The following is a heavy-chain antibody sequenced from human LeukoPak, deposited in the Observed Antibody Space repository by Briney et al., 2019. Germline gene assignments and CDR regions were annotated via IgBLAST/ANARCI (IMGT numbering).Heavy chain of an antibody. Sequence: GGSLRLSCAASGFTFSSYAMHWVRQAPGKGLEWVAVIWYDGSNKYYADSVKGRFTISRDNSKNTLYLQMNSLRAEDTAVYYCAREPVPDLGYCSSTSCLYGMDVWGKGTTVTVSS. CDR2: IWYDGSNK. CDR1: GFTFSSYA. CDR3: AREPVPDLGYCSSTSCLYGMDV. D-gene: IGHD2-2*01. V-gene: IGHV3-33*08. J-gene: IGHJ6*04.